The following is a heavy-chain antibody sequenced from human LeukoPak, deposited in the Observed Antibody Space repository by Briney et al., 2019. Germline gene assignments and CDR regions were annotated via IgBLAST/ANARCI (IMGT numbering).Heavy chain of an antibody. J-gene: IGHJ6*03. D-gene: IGHD3-22*01. CDR1: GFTVSSNY. CDR3: AREGGYYDSSGYYSPYYYYMDV. V-gene: IGHV3-48*01. CDR2: ISSSSSTI. Sequence: GGSLRLSCAASGFTVSSNYMSWVRQAPGKGLEWVSYISSSSSTIYYADSVKGRFTISRDNAKNSLYLQMNSLRAEDTAVYYCAREGGYYDSSGYYSPYYYYMDVWGKGTTVTVSS.